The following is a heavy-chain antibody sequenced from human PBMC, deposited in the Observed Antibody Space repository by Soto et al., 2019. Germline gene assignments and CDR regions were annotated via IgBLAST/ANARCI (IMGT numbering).Heavy chain of an antibody. CDR2: IIPIFGTA. CDR3: ARDGSLGYCSSTSCYTYYYYGMDV. Sequence: SVKVSCKASGGTFSSYAISWVRQAPGQGLEWMGGIIPIFGTANYAQKFQGRVTITRDTSASTAYMELSSLRSEDTAVYYCARDGSLGYCSSTSCYTYYYYGMDVWGQGTTVTVSS. V-gene: IGHV1-69*05. J-gene: IGHJ6*02. CDR1: GGTFSSYA. D-gene: IGHD2-2*02.